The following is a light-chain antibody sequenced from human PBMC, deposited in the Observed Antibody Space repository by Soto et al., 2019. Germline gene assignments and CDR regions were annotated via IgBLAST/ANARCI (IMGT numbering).Light chain of an antibody. V-gene: IGLV2-11*01. Sequence: QSALTQPRSVSGSPGQSVTISCTGTSSDVGGYNYVSWYQQHPGKAPKLMIFDVNKRPSGVPDRISGSKFGNTASLTISGLQTEDEADYYCCSYAGSYPLVFGSGTKVTVL. CDR3: CSYAGSYPLV. J-gene: IGLJ1*01. CDR1: SSDVGGYNY. CDR2: DVN.